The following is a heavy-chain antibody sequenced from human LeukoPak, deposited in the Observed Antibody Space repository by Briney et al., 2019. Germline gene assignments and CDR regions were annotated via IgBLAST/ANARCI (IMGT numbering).Heavy chain of an antibody. CDR3: ARQRGYSGYDTLNYYYYGMDV. D-gene: IGHD5-12*01. V-gene: IGHV5-51*01. J-gene: IGHJ6*02. CDR2: IYPGDSDT. CDR1: GYSFTSYW. Sequence: GESLMISCKGSGYSFTSYWIGWVRQMPGKGLEWMGIIYPGDSDTRYSPSFQGQVTISADKSISTAYLQWSSLKASDTAMYYCARQRGYSGYDTLNYYYYGMDVWGQGTTVTVSS.